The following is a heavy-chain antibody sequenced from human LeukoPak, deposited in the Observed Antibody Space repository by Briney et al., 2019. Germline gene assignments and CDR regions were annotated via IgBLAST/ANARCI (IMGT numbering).Heavy chain of an antibody. CDR1: GYTFTGYY. CDR3: ARDLGGSGMGFDP. Sequence: GASVKVSCKASGYTFTGYYMHWVRQAPGQGLEWMGWINPNSGGTNYAQKFQGWVTMTRDTSISTAYMELSRLRSDDTAVYYCARDLGGSGMGFDPWGQGTLVTVSS. CDR2: INPNSGGT. J-gene: IGHJ5*02. D-gene: IGHD3-10*01. V-gene: IGHV1-2*04.